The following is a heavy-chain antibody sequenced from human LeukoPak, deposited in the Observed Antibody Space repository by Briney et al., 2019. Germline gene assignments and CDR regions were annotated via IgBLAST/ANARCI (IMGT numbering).Heavy chain of an antibody. CDR1: GYTVSDFY. Sequence: ASVKVSCQASGYTVSDFYLHWVRQAPGHGLEWMGWINPYSDALIYAERFQGRVTMTWDTSTGTAYMELTRLTPDDTAVYYCATASVTRTRDPWGQGTLVTVSS. D-gene: IGHD5/OR15-5a*01. CDR3: ATASVTRTRDP. V-gene: IGHV1-2*02. CDR2: INPYSDAL. J-gene: IGHJ5*02.